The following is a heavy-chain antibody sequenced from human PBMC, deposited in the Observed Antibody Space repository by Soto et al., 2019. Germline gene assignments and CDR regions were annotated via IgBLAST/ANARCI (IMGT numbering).Heavy chain of an antibody. CDR2: ISAYNGNT. CDR1: GYTFNSYG. V-gene: IGHV1-18*01. CDR3: ARAFLGGLLDY. D-gene: IGHD2-15*01. Sequence: GASLKVSCKASGYTFNSYGISWVRQAPGQGLEWMGWISAYNGNTNYAQKLQGRVTMTTDTSTSTAYMELRSLRSDDTAVYYCARAFLGGLLDYWGQGTLVTVSS. J-gene: IGHJ4*02.